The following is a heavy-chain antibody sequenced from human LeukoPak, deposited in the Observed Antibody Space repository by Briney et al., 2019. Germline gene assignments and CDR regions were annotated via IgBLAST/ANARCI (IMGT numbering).Heavy chain of an antibody. V-gene: IGHV4-59*08. CDR2: IHYNGNT. CDR3: ARRVAGRFDH. J-gene: IGHJ4*02. D-gene: IGHD2-15*01. CDR1: GGSTSGYY. Sequence: PSETLSLTCIVSGGSTSGYYWNWIRQPPGKGLEWIGYIHYNGNTNYNPSLRSRVTISVDTSKNQFYLKLNSVTAADTAVYYCARRVAGRFDHWGQGILVTVSS.